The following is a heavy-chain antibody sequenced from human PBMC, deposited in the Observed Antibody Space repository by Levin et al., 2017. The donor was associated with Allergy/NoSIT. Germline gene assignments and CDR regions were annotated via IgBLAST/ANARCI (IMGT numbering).Heavy chain of an antibody. CDR1: GFTFSSYG. D-gene: IGHD3-9*01. CDR2: IWYDGSNK. Sequence: GESLKISCAASGFTFSSYGMHWVRQAPGKGLEWVAVIWYDGSNKYYADSVKGRFTISRDNSKNTLYLQMNSLRAEDTAVYYCARERIENYDILTGSFLDYWGQGTLVTVSS. CDR3: ARERIENYDILTGSFLDY. V-gene: IGHV3-33*01. J-gene: IGHJ4*02.